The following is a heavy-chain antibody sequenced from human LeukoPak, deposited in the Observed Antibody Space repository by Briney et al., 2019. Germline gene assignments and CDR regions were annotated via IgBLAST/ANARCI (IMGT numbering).Heavy chain of an antibody. J-gene: IGHJ4*02. V-gene: IGHV3-7*01. Sequence: PGGSLRLSCAASGFTFSTHWMTWVRQAPGKGLEWVATIKQDGSDKYYVDSVKGRFTISRDNANNSLYLQMNSLRSEDTAVYYCARGIQLWNGDYWGQGTLVTASS. CDR1: GFTFSTHW. CDR2: IKQDGSDK. CDR3: ARGIQLWNGDY. D-gene: IGHD5-18*01.